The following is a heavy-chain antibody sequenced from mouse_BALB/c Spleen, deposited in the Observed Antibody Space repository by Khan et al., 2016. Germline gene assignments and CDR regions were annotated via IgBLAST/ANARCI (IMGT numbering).Heavy chain of an antibody. V-gene: IGHV1-80*01. J-gene: IGHJ3*01. CDR2: IYPGDGDT. D-gene: IGHD2-14*01. CDR1: GFAFSSYW. Sequence: QVQLQQSGAELVRPGSSVKISCKASGFAFSSYWMNWVKQRPGQGLEGIGQIYPGDGDTNYNGKFKGKATLTADKSSSTAYMQLSSLTSEDSAVYFCARGTPFANWGQGTLVTVSA. CDR3: ARGTPFAN.